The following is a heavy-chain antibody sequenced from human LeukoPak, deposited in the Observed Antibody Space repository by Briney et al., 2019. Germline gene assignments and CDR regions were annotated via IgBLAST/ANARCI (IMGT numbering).Heavy chain of an antibody. Sequence: PGGSLRLSCAASGFTFSSYAMSWVRQAPGKGLEWVSAISGSGGSTYYADSVKGRFTISRDNSKNTLYLQMNSLRAEDTAVYYCARGDSGKRRRIGDYWGQGTLVTVSS. CDR2: ISGSGGST. V-gene: IGHV3-23*01. J-gene: IGHJ4*02. CDR3: ARGDSGKRRRIGDY. D-gene: IGHD1-14*01. CDR1: GFTFSSYA.